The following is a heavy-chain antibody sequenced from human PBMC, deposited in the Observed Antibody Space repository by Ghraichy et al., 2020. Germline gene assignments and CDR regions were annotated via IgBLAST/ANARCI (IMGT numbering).Heavy chain of an antibody. J-gene: IGHJ4*02. V-gene: IGHV3-11*01. D-gene: IGHD3-10*01. CDR2: MSSSAQTI. Sequence: GGSLRLSCAASGFNFSDYYMTWIRQAPGKGLEWLSYMSSSAQTIFYADSVKGRFTISRDNAKNSLYLEMNSLRVEDTATYYCARREGPYGSGSYPVNYWGQGTLVTVSS. CDR3: ARREGPYGSGSYPVNY. CDR1: GFNFSDYY.